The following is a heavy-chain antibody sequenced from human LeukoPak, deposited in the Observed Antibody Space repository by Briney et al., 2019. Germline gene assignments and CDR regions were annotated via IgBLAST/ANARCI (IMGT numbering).Heavy chain of an antibody. J-gene: IGHJ6*02. CDR3: ASLDYYYYGMDV. CDR1: GGSISSSSYY. Sequence: SETLSLTCTVSGGSISSSSYYWGWIRQPPGKGLEWIGSIYYSGGTYYNPSLKSRVTISVDTSKNQFSLKLSSVTAADTAVYYCASLDYYYYGMDVWGQGTTVTVSS. V-gene: IGHV4-39*01. CDR2: IYYSGGT.